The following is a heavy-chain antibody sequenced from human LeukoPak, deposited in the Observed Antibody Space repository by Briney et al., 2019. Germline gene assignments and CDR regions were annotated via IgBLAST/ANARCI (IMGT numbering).Heavy chain of an antibody. J-gene: IGHJ4*02. CDR3: ARITMVRGVIGLNDY. D-gene: IGHD3-10*01. CDR1: RGTFSSYA. CDR2: ISAYNGNT. Sequence: GASVKVSCKASRGTFSSYAISWVRQAPGQGLEWMGWISAYNGNTNYAQKLQGRVTMTTDTSTSTAYMELRSLRSDDTAVYYCARITMVRGVIGLNDYWGQGTLVTVSS. V-gene: IGHV1-18*01.